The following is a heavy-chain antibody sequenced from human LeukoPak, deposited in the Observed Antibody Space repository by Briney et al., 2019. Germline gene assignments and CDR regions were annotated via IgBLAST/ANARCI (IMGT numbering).Heavy chain of an antibody. CDR2: INPNSGGT. V-gene: IGHV1-2*02. CDR3: AREADYYDSRGYYSY. J-gene: IGHJ4*02. Sequence: ASVKVSCKASGYTFTGYYMHWVRQAPGQGLEWMGWINPNSGGTNYAQKFQGRVTMTRDTSISTAYMELSRLRSDDTAVYYCAREADYYDSRGYYSYWGQGTLVTVSS. CDR1: GYTFTGYY. D-gene: IGHD3-22*01.